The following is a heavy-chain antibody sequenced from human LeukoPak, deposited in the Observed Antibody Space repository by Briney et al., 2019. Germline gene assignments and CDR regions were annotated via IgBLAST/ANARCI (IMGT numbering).Heavy chain of an antibody. V-gene: IGHV3-74*01. CDR3: VRDRPHTWFDS. CDR1: GFTFTSHW. CDR2: IDNDGSDT. Sequence: GGSLRLSCAASGFTFTSHWMHWVRQAPGKGLVWVSRIDNDGSDTTYADSVRGRFTISRDNAKNTLYLQMDSLRAEDTAVYYCVRDRPHTWFDSWGQGTLVTVSS. J-gene: IGHJ5*01. D-gene: IGHD6-6*01.